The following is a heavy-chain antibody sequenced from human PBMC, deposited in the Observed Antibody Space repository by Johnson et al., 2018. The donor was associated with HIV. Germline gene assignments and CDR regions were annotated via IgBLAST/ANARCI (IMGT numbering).Heavy chain of an antibody. J-gene: IGHJ3*02. D-gene: IGHD3-10*01. Sequence: QMQLVESGGGVARPGGSLRLSCAASGFTFSSYAMHWVRQAPGKGLEWVAVISYDGSNKYYADSVKGRFTISRDNSKNTLYLQMNSLRAEDTAVYYCARTPGTGDAFDIWGQGTMVTVSS. V-gene: IGHV3-30-3*01. CDR1: GFTFSSYA. CDR2: ISYDGSNK. CDR3: ARTPGTGDAFDI.